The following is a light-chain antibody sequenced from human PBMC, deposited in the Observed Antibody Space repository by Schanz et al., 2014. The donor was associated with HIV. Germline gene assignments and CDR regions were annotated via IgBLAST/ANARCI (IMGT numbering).Light chain of an antibody. V-gene: IGLV2-23*02. CDR1: SSNVGGYDY. CDR2: GVT. J-gene: IGLJ2*01. Sequence: QSVLTQPPSVSAAPGQKVTISCTGTSSNVGGYDYVSWYQQHPGKAPKLLIYGVTDRPSGVSNRFSGSKSGNTASLTISGLQAEDEADYYCCSYAGSSTLVFGGGTKLTVL. CDR3: CSYAGSSTLV.